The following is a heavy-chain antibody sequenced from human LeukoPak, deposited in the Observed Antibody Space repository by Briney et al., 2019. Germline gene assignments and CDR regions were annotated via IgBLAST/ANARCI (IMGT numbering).Heavy chain of an antibody. CDR1: GGSFSGYY. Sequence: PSETLSLTCAVSGGSFSGYYWSWIRQPPGKGLEWIGEINHSGSTNYNPSLKSRVTISVDTSKNQFSLKLSSVTAADTAVYYCARHRIAARPFDYWGQGTLVTVSS. CDR3: ARHRIAARPFDY. V-gene: IGHV4-34*01. J-gene: IGHJ4*02. CDR2: INHSGST. D-gene: IGHD6-6*01.